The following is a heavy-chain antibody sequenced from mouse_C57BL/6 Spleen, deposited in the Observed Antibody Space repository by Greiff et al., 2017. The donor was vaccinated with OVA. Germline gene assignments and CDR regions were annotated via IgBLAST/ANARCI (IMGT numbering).Heavy chain of an antibody. CDR1: GFNIKDDY. CDR3: TTGDGYY. J-gene: IGHJ2*01. Sequence: EVQLQQSGAELVRPGASVKLSCTASGFNIKDDYMHWVKQRPEQGLEWIGWIDPENGDTEYASKFQGKATITADTSSNTAYLQLSSLTSEDTAVYYCTTGDGYYWGQGTTLTVSS. CDR2: IDPENGDT. V-gene: IGHV14-4*01. D-gene: IGHD2-3*01.